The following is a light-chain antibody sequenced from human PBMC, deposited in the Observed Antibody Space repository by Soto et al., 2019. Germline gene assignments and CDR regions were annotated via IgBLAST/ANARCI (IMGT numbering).Light chain of an antibody. CDR2: GAS. CDR3: QQDNNWWT. Sequence: EIVMTQSPATLSVSPGERATLSCRASQSVSSNLAWYQQKPGQAPRLLIYGASTRATGIPARFSGSGSGTEFILTISSLQSEDFAVYYCQQDNNWWTFGQGTKVEIK. V-gene: IGKV3-15*01. J-gene: IGKJ1*01. CDR1: QSVSSN.